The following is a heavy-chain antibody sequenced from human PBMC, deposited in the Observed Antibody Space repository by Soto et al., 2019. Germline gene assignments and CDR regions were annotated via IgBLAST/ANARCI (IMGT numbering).Heavy chain of an antibody. CDR3: AREEGYSGYEPTGGIDY. V-gene: IGHV4-30-4*08. CDR2: IYYSGST. CDR1: GGPIGGGDCY. D-gene: IGHD5-12*01. Sequence: LCLTRPVSGGPIGGGDCYWSWMHEAPGQGLEWIGYIYYSGSTYYNPSLKSRVTISVDTSKNQFSLKLSSVTAADTAVYYCAREEGYSGYEPTGGIDYWGQGILVNCSS. J-gene: IGHJ4*02.